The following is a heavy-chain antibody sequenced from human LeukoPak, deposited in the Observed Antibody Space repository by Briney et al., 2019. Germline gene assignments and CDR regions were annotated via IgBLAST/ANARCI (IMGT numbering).Heavy chain of an antibody. J-gene: IGHJ4*02. V-gene: IGHV4-61*01. CDR2: IYYTGST. Sequence: SETLSLTCTVSGGSVSSGSYYWSWIRQPPGKGLEWIGYIYYTGSTNYNPSLKSRVTISVDTSKNQFSLKLSSVTAADTAVYYCASEGPTGDFDFSGQGTLVTVSS. D-gene: IGHD3-10*01. CDR3: ASEGPTGDFDF. CDR1: GGSVSSGSYY.